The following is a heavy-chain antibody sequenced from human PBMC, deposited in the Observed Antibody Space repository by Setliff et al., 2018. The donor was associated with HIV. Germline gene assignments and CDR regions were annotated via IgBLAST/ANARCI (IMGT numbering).Heavy chain of an antibody. CDR2: ISNSGRTK. D-gene: IGHD1-26*01. J-gene: IGHJ2*01. Sequence: GESLRLSCAASGFNFSDSFMTWMRRIPGRGLEWISYISNSGRTKHYADSVKGRFIVSRDNANNSLYLQMNSLRVEETAVYFCVRDRMVGSTKYFDLWGRGTLVTVSS. V-gene: IGHV3-11*04. CDR3: VRDRMVGSTKYFDL. CDR1: GFNFSDSF.